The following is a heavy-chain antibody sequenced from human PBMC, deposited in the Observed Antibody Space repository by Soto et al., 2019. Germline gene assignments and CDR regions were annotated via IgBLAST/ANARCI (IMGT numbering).Heavy chain of an antibody. CDR2: INPSGGST. J-gene: IGHJ3*02. CDR1: GYTFTSYY. D-gene: IGHD3-10*01. CDR3: ARDFLPITMVRGVTYGYDAFDI. Sequence: ASVKVSCKASGYTFTSYYMHWVRQAPGQGLEWMGIINPSGGSTSYAQKFQGRVTMTRDTSTSTVYMELSSLRSEDTAVYYCARDFLPITMVRGVTYGYDAFDIWGQGTMVTVSS. V-gene: IGHV1-46*03.